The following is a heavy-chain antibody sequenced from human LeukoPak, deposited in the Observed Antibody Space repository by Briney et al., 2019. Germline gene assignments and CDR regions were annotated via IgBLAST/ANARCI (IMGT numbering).Heavy chain of an antibody. D-gene: IGHD4-17*01. V-gene: IGHV4-39*07. J-gene: IGHJ4*02. CDR3: ARVIDYGDYPGEGFDY. Sequence: SETLSLTCTVSGGSISSYYWGWIRQPPGKGLEWIGSIYYSGSTYYNPSLKSRVTISVDTSKNQFSLKLSSVTAADTAVYYCARVIDYGDYPGEGFDYWGQGTLVTVSS. CDR1: GGSISSYY. CDR2: IYYSGST.